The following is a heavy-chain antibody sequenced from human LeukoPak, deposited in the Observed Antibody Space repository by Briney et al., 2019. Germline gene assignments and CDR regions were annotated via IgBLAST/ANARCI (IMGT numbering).Heavy chain of an antibody. V-gene: IGHV1-24*01. CDR3: ATSLRPNYYDSSGFLGFDP. CDR2: FDPEDGET. CDR1: GYTLTELS. D-gene: IGHD3-22*01. J-gene: IGHJ5*02. Sequence: ASVEVSCKVSGYTLTELSMHWVRQAPGKGLEWMGGFDPEDGETIYAQKFQGRVTMTEDTSTDTAYMELSSLRSEDTAVYYCATSLRPNYYDSSGFLGFDPWGQGTLVTVSS.